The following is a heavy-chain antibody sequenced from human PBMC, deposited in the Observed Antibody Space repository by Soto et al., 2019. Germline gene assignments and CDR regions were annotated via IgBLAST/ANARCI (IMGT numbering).Heavy chain of an antibody. Sequence: QVQLVQSGAEVKKPGASVKVSCKASGYTFTSYGISWVRQAPGQGLEWMGWISAYNGNTNYAQKLQGRVTMTTDTSTSPAYMELRSRRSDATAVYYCARGGVADIVLVPAALDVWGRGTTVTVSS. J-gene: IGHJ6*02. CDR2: ISAYNGNT. D-gene: IGHD2-2*01. CDR1: GYTFTSYG. V-gene: IGHV1-18*01. CDR3: ARGGVADIVLVPAALDV.